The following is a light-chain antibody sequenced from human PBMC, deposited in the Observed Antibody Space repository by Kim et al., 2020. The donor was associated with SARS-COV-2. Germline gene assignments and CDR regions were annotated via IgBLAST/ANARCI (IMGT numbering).Light chain of an antibody. CDR2: GVN. CDR1: SSDVDGYNN. CDR3: GSYTGSNNFAV. V-gene: IGLV2-8*01. J-gene: IGLJ2*01. Sequence: HSVTSSCAGPSSDVDGYNNVSWYQHHPGKAPKLMIYGVNKRPSGIPDRFSGSKSGNTASLTVSGLQAEDEADYYCGSYTGSNNFAVFGGGTQLTVL.